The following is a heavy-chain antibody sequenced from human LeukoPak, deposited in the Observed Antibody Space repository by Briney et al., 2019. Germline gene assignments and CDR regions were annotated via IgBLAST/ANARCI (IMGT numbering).Heavy chain of an antibody. CDR3: ATPHDYGDYDI. D-gene: IGHD4-17*01. CDR1: GYTFTSYG. J-gene: IGHJ4*02. V-gene: IGHV1-2*02. CDR2: INPNSGGT. Sequence: ASVKVSCKASGYTFTSYGISWVRQAPGQGLEWMGWINPNSGGTNYAQKFQGRVTMTRDTSISTAYMELSRLRSDDTAVYYCATPHDYGDYDIWGQGTLVTVSS.